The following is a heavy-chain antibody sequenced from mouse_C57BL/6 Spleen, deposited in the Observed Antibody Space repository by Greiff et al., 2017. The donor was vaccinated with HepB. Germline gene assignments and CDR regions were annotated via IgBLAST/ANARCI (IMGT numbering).Heavy chain of an antibody. CDR3: TRYGNYGAMDY. J-gene: IGHJ4*01. D-gene: IGHD2-1*01. Sequence: VHLVESGAELVRPGASVTLSCKASGYTFTDYEMHWVKQTPVHGLEWIGAIDPETGGTAYNQKFKGKAILTADKSSSTAYMELRSLTSEDSAVYYCTRYGNYGAMDYWGQGTSVTVSS. CDR2: IDPETGGT. V-gene: IGHV1-15*01. CDR1: GYTFTDYE.